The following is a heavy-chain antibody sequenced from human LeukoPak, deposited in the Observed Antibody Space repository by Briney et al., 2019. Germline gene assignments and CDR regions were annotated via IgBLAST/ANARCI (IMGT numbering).Heavy chain of an antibody. Sequence: PGGSLRLSCAASGFTFSSYSMNWVRQAPGKGLEWVSYISGSSSMIYYADSVKGRFTISRDNAKNSLYLQMKSLRDEDTAIYYCARVTSYYYGSGSNYGMDVWGQGTTVTVSS. CDR3: ARVTSYYYGSGSNYGMDV. CDR1: GFTFSSYS. D-gene: IGHD3-10*01. CDR2: ISGSSSMI. J-gene: IGHJ6*02. V-gene: IGHV3-48*02.